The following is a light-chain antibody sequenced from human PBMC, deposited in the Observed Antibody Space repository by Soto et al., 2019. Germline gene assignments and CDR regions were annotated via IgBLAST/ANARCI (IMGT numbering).Light chain of an antibody. CDR3: SSYTSFSIVVV. J-gene: IGLJ2*01. V-gene: IGLV2-14*01. CDR2: EVN. CDR1: SSDIGAYNF. Sequence: QSALTQPAAVSGSPGQSITISCTGTSSDIGAYNFVSWYQHHPGKAPKLIIFEVNNRPSGVSNRFSGSKSGSTASLRISDLQAEDEADYYCSSYTSFSIVVVFGGGTKLTVL.